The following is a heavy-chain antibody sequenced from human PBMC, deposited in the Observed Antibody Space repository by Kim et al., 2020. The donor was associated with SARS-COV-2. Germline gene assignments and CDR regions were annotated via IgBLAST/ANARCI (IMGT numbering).Heavy chain of an antibody. J-gene: IGHJ4*02. CDR2: T. V-gene: IGHV1-18*01. CDR3: ARVRGYGDYDY. Sequence: TNCAQKLQGRVTMTTDTSTSTAYMELRSLRSGDTAVYYCARVRGYGDYDYWGQGTLVTVSS. D-gene: IGHD4-17*01.